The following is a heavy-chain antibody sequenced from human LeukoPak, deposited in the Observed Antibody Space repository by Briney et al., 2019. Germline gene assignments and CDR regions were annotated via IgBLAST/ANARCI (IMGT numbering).Heavy chain of an antibody. Sequence: SETLSLTCDVSGGSFSSYYWSWIRQSPKKGLEWIGEINQNGITNYNPSLKSRLTISVDTSKNQFSLKLSSVTAADTAVYYCARTTEAHSWRTRYYDYYMDVWGKGTTVTVSS. V-gene: IGHV4-34*01. CDR2: INQNGIT. CDR3: ARTTEAHSWRTRYYDYYMDV. D-gene: IGHD6-13*01. J-gene: IGHJ6*03. CDR1: GGSFSSYY.